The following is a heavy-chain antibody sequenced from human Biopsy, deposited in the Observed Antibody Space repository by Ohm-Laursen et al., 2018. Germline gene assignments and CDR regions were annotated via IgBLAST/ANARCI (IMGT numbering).Heavy chain of an antibody. CDR1: GGSIISCY. CDR2: VYNGGIT. D-gene: IGHD3-3*01. V-gene: IGHV4-59*01. CDR3: ARTPRDSFWSGSYKRGLWFDP. J-gene: IGHJ5*02. Sequence: GTLSLTCRVSGGSIISCYWTWIRQPPGKGLEWIGHVYNGGITNYNPSLKSRVTISKDTSKNQFSLQVNSVTAADTAVYYCARTPRDSFWSGSYKRGLWFDPWGQGTLVIVSS.